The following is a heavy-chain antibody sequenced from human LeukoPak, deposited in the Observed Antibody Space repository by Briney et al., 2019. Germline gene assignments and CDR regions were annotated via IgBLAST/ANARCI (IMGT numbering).Heavy chain of an antibody. Sequence: PGGSLRLSCAASGFTFSSYAMHWVRRAPGKGLEWVAVISYDGSNKYYADSVKGRFTISRDNSKNTLYLQMNSLRAEDTAVYYCARDRVVAAFDYWGQGTLVTVSS. CDR3: ARDRVVAAFDY. CDR2: ISYDGSNK. D-gene: IGHD2-15*01. J-gene: IGHJ4*02. V-gene: IGHV3-30*04. CDR1: GFTFSSYA.